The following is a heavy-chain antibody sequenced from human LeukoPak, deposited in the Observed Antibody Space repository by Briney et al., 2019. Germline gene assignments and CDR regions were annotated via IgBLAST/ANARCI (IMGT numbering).Heavy chain of an antibody. CDR2: IASDGSST. Sequence: PGGSLRLSCAASGFTFSSYWMNWVRQAPGKGLVWVSRIASDGSSTTYADSVKGRFSISRDNAKNTLYLQMNSLRVDDTAVYYCAQQLGYCSGGTCYFTYWGQGTLVTVSS. CDR3: AQQLGYCSGGTCYFTY. V-gene: IGHV3-74*01. J-gene: IGHJ1*01. CDR1: GFTFSSYW. D-gene: IGHD2-15*01.